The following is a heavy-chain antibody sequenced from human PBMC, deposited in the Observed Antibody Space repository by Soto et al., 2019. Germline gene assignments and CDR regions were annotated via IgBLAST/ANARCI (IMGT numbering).Heavy chain of an antibody. CDR2: IYHSGST. D-gene: IGHD2-8*01. V-gene: IGHV4-4*02. Sequence: SEPLSINCAISGGSLSSSNWWRWVRQPPGKGLEWIGEIYHSGSTNYNPSLKSRVTISVDKSKNQFSLKLSAVTAADTAVYYCARGPRRGSIVLMGYARRFSSYCLGVWGEVTTFT. CDR1: GGSLSSSNW. J-gene: IGHJ6*01. CDR3: ARGPRRGSIVLMGYARRFSSYCLGV.